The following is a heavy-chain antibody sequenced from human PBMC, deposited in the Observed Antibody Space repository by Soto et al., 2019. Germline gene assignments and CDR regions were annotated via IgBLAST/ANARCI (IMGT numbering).Heavy chain of an antibody. CDR2: IYYSGST. J-gene: IGHJ4*02. V-gene: IGHV4-59*08. D-gene: IGHD4-17*01. Sequence: SETLSLTCTVSGGSISSYYWSWIRQPPGKGLEWIGYIYYSGSTNYNPSLKSRVTISVDTSKNQFSLKLSSVTAADTAVYYCARRSAPHPTVVPIYYIDYWGQGTRVTVSS. CDR3: ARRSAPHPTVVPIYYIDY. CDR1: GGSISSYY.